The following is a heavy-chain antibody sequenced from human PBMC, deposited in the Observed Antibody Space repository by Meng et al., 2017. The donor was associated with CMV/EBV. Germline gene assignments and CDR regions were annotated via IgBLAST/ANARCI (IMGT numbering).Heavy chain of an antibody. CDR3: ARDPQSSSWYGWYDP. J-gene: IGHJ5*02. CDR1: LDSVSTNSSA. D-gene: IGHD6-13*01. Sequence: LQPTCPRPGKAPATLVPTWSLSLDSVSTNSSAWKWDWQSPSRRLEWLERLDYMSKWYNDYAVSVKTRITINPDTSKNQFSLQLNSVTPADTAVYSCARDPQSSSWYGWYDPWGQGTLVTVSS. V-gene: IGHV6-1*01. CDR2: LDYMSKWYN.